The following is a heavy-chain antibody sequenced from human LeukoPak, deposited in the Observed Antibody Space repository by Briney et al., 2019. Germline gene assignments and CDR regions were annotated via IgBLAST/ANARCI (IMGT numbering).Heavy chain of an antibody. CDR3: AREEAVDTAMVLGYFDY. D-gene: IGHD5-18*01. CDR1: GFTFSSYS. V-gene: IGHV3-21*04. Sequence: GGSLRLSCAASGFTFSSYSMNWVRRAPGKGLEWVSSISRSGSYISYADSVEGRFTISRDNAKNSLYLQMNSLRAEDTAVYYCAREEAVDTAMVLGYFDYWGQGTLVTVSS. CDR2: ISRSGSYI. J-gene: IGHJ4*02.